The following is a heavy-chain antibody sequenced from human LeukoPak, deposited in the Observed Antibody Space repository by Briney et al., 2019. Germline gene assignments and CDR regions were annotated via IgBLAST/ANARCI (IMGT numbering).Heavy chain of an antibody. J-gene: IGHJ4*02. V-gene: IGHV3-30*02. Sequence: GGSLRLSCAASGFTFSSYGMHWVRQAPGKGLEGVSFIRYVGSNKYYADSVKGRFTISRDNSKNTLYLHMNSLRAEDTAVYYCAKDNRRALGILTGYYDGSAYFDYWGQGTLVTVSS. D-gene: IGHD3-9*01. CDR2: IRYVGSNK. CDR3: AKDNRRALGILTGYYDGSAYFDY. CDR1: GFTFSSYG.